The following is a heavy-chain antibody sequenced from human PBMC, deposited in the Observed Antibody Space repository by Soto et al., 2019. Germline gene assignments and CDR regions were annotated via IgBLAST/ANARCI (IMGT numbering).Heavy chain of an antibody. Sequence: EVQLVESGGGSVQPGESLRLSCAASGFSFRDYDMHWVRQRKGKGLEWVSALGAARDPYYVGSVKGRFSVSRDKAQNSLFLQMNNLRVDDTAVYFCARAYLGRLPRRADYYYAMDVWGRGPTVTVSS. V-gene: IGHV3-13*05. CDR2: LGAARDP. CDR1: GFSFRDYD. J-gene: IGHJ6*02. D-gene: IGHD1-26*01. CDR3: ARAYLGRLPRRADYYYAMDV.